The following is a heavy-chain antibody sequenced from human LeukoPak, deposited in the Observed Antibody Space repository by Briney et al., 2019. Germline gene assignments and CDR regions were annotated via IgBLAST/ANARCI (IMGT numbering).Heavy chain of an antibody. J-gene: IGHJ6*02. D-gene: IGHD6-6*01. CDR3: ARDLGSSLSGGHYCGINV. Sequence: GGSLRLSCVASGFTFSSYGMHWVRQAPGKGLEWVAVIWHDGSDKYYAKPVKGRFAISRDNSKNTLYLQMNSLRAEDTAVYYCARDLGSSLSGGHYCGINVWGQGTTVTVYS. V-gene: IGHV3-33*01. CDR1: GFTFSSYG. CDR2: IWHDGSDK.